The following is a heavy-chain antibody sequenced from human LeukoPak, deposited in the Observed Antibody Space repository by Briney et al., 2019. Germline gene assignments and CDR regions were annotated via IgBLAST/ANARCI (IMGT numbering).Heavy chain of an antibody. V-gene: IGHV3-21*01. CDR1: GITFSSYS. D-gene: IGHD4-23*01. Sequence: GGSLRLSCAASGITFSSYSMNWVRQAPGKGLEWVSSISSSSDYIYYADSVKGRFTISRDNAKNSLYLQMNSLRAEDTAVYYCARGWVTVPAPFDYWGQGTLVTVSS. CDR3: ARGWVTVPAPFDY. J-gene: IGHJ4*02. CDR2: ISSSSDYI.